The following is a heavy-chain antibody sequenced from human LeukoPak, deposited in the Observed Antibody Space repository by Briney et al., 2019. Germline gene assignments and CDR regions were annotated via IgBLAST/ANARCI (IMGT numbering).Heavy chain of an antibody. J-gene: IGHJ5*02. CDR3: ARDRCSSTSCYFGNWFDP. CDR2: INPNSGGT. CDR1: GYTFTGYY. V-gene: IGHV1-2*02. D-gene: IGHD2-2*01. Sequence: ASVKVSCKASGYTFTGYYMHWVRQAPGQGLEWMGWINPNSGGTNYAEKFQGRVTMARDTSISTAYMELSRLRSDDTDVYYCARDRCSSTSCYFGNWFDPWGQGTLVTVSS.